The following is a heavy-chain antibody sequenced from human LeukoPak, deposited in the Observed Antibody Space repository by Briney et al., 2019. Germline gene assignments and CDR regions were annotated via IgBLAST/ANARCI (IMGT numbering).Heavy chain of an antibody. CDR3: ARSSGLDWYFDL. CDR2: IYYRSKWYN. V-gene: IGHV6-1*01. Sequence: SQTLSLTCAISGDSVSTNSAAWNWIRQSPSRGLEWLGRIYYRSKWYNDYAVSVKSRITIDPDTSKNQLSLQLNSVTPEDTAVYYCARSSGLDWYFDLWGRGTLVTVSS. J-gene: IGHJ2*01. D-gene: IGHD6-19*01. CDR1: GDSVSTNSAA.